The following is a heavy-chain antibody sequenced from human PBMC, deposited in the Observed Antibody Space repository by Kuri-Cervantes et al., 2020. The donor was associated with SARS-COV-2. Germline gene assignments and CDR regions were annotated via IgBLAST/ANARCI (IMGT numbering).Heavy chain of an antibody. CDR1: GFTFSSYG. Sequence: GGSLRLSCAASGFTFSSYGMHWVRQAPGKGLEWVAVISYDGSNKYYADSVKGRFTISRDNSKNTLYLQMNSLRAEDTAVYYCAKDRHGSGWIYNYYYYGMDVWGQGTMVTVSS. V-gene: IGHV3-30*18. D-gene: IGHD6-19*01. J-gene: IGHJ6*02. CDR3: AKDRHGSGWIYNYYYYGMDV. CDR2: ISYDGSNK.